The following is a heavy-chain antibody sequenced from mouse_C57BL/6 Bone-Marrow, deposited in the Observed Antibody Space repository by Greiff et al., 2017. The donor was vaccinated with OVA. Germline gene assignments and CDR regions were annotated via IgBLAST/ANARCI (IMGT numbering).Heavy chain of an antibody. CDR2: IYPRSGNT. J-gene: IGHJ2*01. Sequence: QVQLQQSGAELARPGASVKLSCKASGYTFTSYGISWVKQRTGQGLEWIGEIYPRSGNTYYNEKFKGKATLTAAKSSSTAYMELRSLTSEDYAVYFCARPRRPYGPYYFDYWGQGTTLTVSS. D-gene: IGHD1-1*01. CDR1: GYTFTSYG. CDR3: ARPRRPYGPYYFDY. V-gene: IGHV1-81*01.